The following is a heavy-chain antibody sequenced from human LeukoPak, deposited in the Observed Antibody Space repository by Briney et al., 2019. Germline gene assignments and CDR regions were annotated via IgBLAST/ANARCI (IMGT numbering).Heavy chain of an antibody. CDR3: ARTYGDYDYYYGMDV. V-gene: IGHV3-66*01. Sequence: GGSLRLSCAASGITVSSHYMTWVRQAPGKGLEWVSVIDSGGSTNSADSVKGRFSVSRDNSKNTLYLQMNSLRVEDTAVYYCARTYGDYDYYYGMDVWGQGTTVTVSS. J-gene: IGHJ6*01. CDR1: GITVSSHY. CDR2: IDSGGST. D-gene: IGHD4-17*01.